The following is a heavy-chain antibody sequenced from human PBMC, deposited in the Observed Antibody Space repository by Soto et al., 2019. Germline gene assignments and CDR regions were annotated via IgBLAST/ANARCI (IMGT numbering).Heavy chain of an antibody. Sequence: SETLSLTCTVSGGSISSYYWSWPRQPPGKRLECIGYISYSGSTNYNPSLRSRVTISLDTSKNQFSLNLSSVTAADTAVYYCARRDYYDDYFDYWGQGALVTVSS. CDR2: ISYSGST. CDR1: GGSISSYY. CDR3: ARRDYYDDYFDY. V-gene: IGHV4-59*08. D-gene: IGHD3-22*01. J-gene: IGHJ4*02.